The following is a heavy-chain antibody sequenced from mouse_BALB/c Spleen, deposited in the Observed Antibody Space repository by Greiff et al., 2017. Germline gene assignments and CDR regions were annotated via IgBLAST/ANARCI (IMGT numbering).Heavy chain of an antibody. CDR1: GYTFTSYT. Sequence: QVQLQQSAAELARPGASVKMSCKASGYTFTSYTMHWVKQRPGQGLEWIGYINPSSGYTEYNQKFKDKTTLTADKSSSTAYMQLSSLTSEDSAVYYCARRNYYGSSYGWFAYWGQGTLVTVSA. CDR2: INPSSGYT. J-gene: IGHJ3*01. V-gene: IGHV1-4*02. D-gene: IGHD1-1*01. CDR3: ARRNYYGSSYGWFAY.